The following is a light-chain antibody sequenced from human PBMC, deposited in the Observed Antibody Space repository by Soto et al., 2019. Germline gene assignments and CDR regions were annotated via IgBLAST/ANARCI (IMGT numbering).Light chain of an antibody. CDR1: QSVSSY. CDR2: DGS. CDR3: QQRSSWPAT. Sequence: EIVLTQSPATLSLSPGERGTLSCRASQSVSSYLAWYQQKPGQAPRLLIYDGSNRATGIPARFSGSGSGTDFTLTMSSLEPEDFAVYYCQQRSSWPATFGQGTKVEIK. V-gene: IGKV3-11*01. J-gene: IGKJ1*01.